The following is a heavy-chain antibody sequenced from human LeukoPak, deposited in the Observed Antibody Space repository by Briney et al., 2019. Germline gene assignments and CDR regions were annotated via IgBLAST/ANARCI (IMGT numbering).Heavy chain of an antibody. D-gene: IGHD1-26*01. CDR3: ASQKVGATDY. CDR1: GFTFSTYW. CDR2: IKQDGSEK. J-gene: IGHJ4*02. V-gene: IGHV3-7*01. Sequence: GGPLRLSCAASGFTFSTYWMSWVRQAPGKGLDCVANIKQDGSEKYYVDSVKGRFTISRDNAKNSLYLQMNNLRAEDTAVYYCASQKVGATDYWGQGTLVTVSS.